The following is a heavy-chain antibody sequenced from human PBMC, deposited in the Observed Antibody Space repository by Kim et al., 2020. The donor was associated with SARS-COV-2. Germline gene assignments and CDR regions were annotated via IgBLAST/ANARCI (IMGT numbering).Heavy chain of an antibody. CDR1: GYTFTSYD. V-gene: IGHV1-8*01. J-gene: IGHJ6*03. D-gene: IGHD6-13*01. CDR3: ARLGWGYSSSWFGYYYYMDV. Sequence: ASVKVSCKASGYTFTSYDINWVRQATGQGLEWMGWMNPNSGNTGYAQKFQGRVTMTRNTSRSTAYMELSSLRSEDTAVYYCARLGWGYSSSWFGYYYYMDVWGKGTTVTVSS. CDR2: MNPNSGNT.